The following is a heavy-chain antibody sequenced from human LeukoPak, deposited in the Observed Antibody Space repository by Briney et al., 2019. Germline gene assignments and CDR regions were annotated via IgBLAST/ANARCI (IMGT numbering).Heavy chain of an antibody. CDR2: IYYSGST. CDR1: GGSISSSSYY. V-gene: IGHV4-39*07. J-gene: IGHJ4*02. CDR3: ARDKNPGYCTNGVCYYFDY. Sequence: SETLSLTCTVSGGSISSSSYYWGWIRQPPGKGLEWIGSIYYSGSTYYNPSLKSRVTISVDTSKNQFSLKLSSVTAADTAVYYCARDKNPGYCTNGVCYYFDYWGQGTLVTVSS. D-gene: IGHD2-8*01.